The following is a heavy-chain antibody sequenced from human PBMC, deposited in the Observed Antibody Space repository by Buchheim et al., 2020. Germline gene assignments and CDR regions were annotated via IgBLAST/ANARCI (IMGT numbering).Heavy chain of an antibody. CDR2: IAYDGSNK. CDR1: GFTFSSYA. D-gene: IGHD6-19*01. CDR3: ARDPRVGSGWYYFDY. V-gene: IGHV3-30-3*01. Sequence: QVQLVESGGGVVQPGRSLRLSCAASGFTFSSYAMHWVRQAPGKGLEWVAVIAYDGSNKYYADSVKGRFTISRDNSKNTVYLQMNSLRAEDTAVYYCARDPRVGSGWYYFDYWGQGTL. J-gene: IGHJ4*02.